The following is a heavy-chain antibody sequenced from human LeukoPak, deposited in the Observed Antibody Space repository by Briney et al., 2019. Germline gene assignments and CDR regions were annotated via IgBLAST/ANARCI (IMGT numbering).Heavy chain of an antibody. CDR3: ARSVDSTTSTLPY. CDR2: IYPGDSDT. CDR1: EXSFTNCW. J-gene: IGHJ4*02. D-gene: IGHD5-18*01. V-gene: IGHV5-51*01. Sequence: GESLKISCKGSEXSFTNCWLAWVRQMPGKGLEWMGVIYPGDSDTTYSPTFQGQVTISADRSSTTAYLQWSGLKASDTAMYYCARSVDSTTSTLPYWGQGTLVTVSS.